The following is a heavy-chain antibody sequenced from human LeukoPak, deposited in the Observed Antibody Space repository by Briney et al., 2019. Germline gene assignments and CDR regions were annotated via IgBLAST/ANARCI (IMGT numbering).Heavy chain of an antibody. CDR3: ARGAYYYGSGKIFDY. J-gene: IGHJ4*02. D-gene: IGHD3-10*01. V-gene: IGHV4-59*10. CDR2: IYSSGNT. CDR1: GGSFSGYY. Sequence: SETLSLTCAVYGGSFSGYYWSWIRQPAGKGLEWIGRIYSSGNTYHNPSLKSRVTMSVDTSKNQFSLKLSSVTAADTAVYYCARGAYYYGSGKIFDYWGQGTLVTVSS.